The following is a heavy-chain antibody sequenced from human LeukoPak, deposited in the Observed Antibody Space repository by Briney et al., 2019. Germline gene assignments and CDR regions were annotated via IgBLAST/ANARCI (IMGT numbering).Heavy chain of an antibody. J-gene: IGHJ4*02. CDR2: INHSGST. D-gene: IGHD5-12*01. CDR1: GGSFNGYY. CDR3: ASSGPRWLPFDY. Sequence: SETLSLTCAVYGGSFNGYYWSWIRQPPGKGLEWIGEINHSGSTNYNPSLKSRVTISVDTSKNQFSLKLSSVTAADTAVYYCASSGPRWLPFDYWGQGTLVTVSS. V-gene: IGHV4-34*01.